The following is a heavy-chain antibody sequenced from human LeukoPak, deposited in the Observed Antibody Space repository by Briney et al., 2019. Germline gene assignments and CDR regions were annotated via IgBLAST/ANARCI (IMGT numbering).Heavy chain of an antibody. CDR1: GGSISSYY. J-gene: IGHJ4*02. CDR2: IYTSGST. Sequence: SSETLSLTCTVSGGSISSYYWSWIRQPAGKGLEWIGRIYTSGSTNYNPSLKSRVTMSVDTSKNQFSLKPSSVTAADTAVYYCVRHRTGTTADYWGQGTLVTVSS. CDR3: VRHRTGTTADY. V-gene: IGHV4-4*07. D-gene: IGHD1-7*01.